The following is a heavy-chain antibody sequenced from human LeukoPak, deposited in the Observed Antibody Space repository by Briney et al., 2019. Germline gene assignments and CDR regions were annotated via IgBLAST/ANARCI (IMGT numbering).Heavy chain of an antibody. Sequence: ASVKVSCKASGYTFTSYYMHWVPQAPGQGLEWMGIINPSGGSTSYAQKFQGRVTMTRDTSTSTVYMELSSLRSEDTAVYYCARTGWEYCSGGSCYSGVNYFDYWGQGTLVTVSS. J-gene: IGHJ4*02. CDR3: ARTGWEYCSGGSCYSGVNYFDY. V-gene: IGHV1-46*01. CDR1: GYTFTSYY. D-gene: IGHD2-15*01. CDR2: INPSGGST.